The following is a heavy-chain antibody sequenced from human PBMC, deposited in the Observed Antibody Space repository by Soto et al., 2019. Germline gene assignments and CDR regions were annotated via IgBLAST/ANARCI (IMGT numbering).Heavy chain of an antibody. J-gene: IGHJ4*02. CDR3: ARTPDSSGYYFDY. CDR2: IFCSGST. D-gene: IGHD3-22*01. Sequence: QLQLQESGPGLVKPSETLSLTCTVSGGSITNSGYYWGWGRQPPGKGLGWIGSIFCSGSTHYKPSPQSRVPIPGDTSKNQFSLKLSSVTAADTAVYYCARTPDSSGYYFDYWGQGTLVTVSS. CDR1: GGSITNSGYY. V-gene: IGHV4-39*01.